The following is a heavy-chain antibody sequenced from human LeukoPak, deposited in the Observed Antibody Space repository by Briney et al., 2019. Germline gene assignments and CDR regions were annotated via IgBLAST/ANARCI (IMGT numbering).Heavy chain of an antibody. V-gene: IGHV4-31*03. Sequence: SETLSLTCTVAGGSISSGGYYWSWIRQHPGKGLEWIGNIYFSGSTYYNPSLKSRVNISVDTSKNQFSLKLSSVTAADTAVYYCARECVGTTNWFDPWGQGTLVTVSS. CDR1: GGSISSGGYY. CDR3: ARECVGTTNWFDP. D-gene: IGHD1-26*01. CDR2: IYFSGST. J-gene: IGHJ5*02.